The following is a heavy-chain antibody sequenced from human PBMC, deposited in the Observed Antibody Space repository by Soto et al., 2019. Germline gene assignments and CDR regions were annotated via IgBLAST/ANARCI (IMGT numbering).Heavy chain of an antibody. CDR1: GFTFSSYA. CDR3: AKDPRGYSSSWPFDY. Sequence: GGSLRLSCVTSGFTFSSYAMIWVRQAPAKGLEWVSTITGSGGNTYYADSVKGRFTISRDNSKNTLYLQMNSLRAEDAAVYYCAKDPRGYSSSWPFDYWGQGTLVTVSS. V-gene: IGHV3-23*01. J-gene: IGHJ4*02. CDR2: ITGSGGNT. D-gene: IGHD6-13*01.